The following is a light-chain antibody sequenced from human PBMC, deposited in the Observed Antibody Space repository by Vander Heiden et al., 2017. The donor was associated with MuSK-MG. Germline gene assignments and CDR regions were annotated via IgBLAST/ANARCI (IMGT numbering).Light chain of an antibody. V-gene: IGKV3-15*01. CDR2: GAT. J-gene: IGKJ1*01. CDR3: QQDYDLWT. Sequence: EIAMTQSPVTLSVSPGERATLSCRASQTLSTNLAWYQQKPGQAPRLLIYGATTRANGIPDRFSGSVSGPEFTLTSSSLQSEDFAIYYWQQDYDLWTFGQGTKVEIK. CDR1: QTLSTN.